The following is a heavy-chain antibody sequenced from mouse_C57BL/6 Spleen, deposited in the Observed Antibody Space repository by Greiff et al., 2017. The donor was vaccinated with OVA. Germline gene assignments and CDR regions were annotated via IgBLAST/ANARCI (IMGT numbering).Heavy chain of an antibody. J-gene: IGHJ2*01. CDR3: ASHYYGSSYVGGY. CDR2: IDPEDGET. CDR1: GFNIKDYY. Sequence: EVKLMESGAELVKPGASVKLSCTASGFNIKDYYMHWVKQRTEQGLEWIGRIDPEDGETKYAPKFQGKATITADTSSNTAYLQLSSLTSEDTAVYYCASHYYGSSYVGGYWGQGTTLTVSS. D-gene: IGHD1-1*01. V-gene: IGHV14-2*01.